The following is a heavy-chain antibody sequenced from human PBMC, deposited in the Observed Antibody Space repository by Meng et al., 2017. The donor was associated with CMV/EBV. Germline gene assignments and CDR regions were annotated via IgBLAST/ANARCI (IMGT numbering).Heavy chain of an antibody. CDR1: GFTFSSYG. J-gene: IGHJ6*02. CDR2: IRYDGSNK. CDR3: AREGTSHWSIYYYYGMDV. D-gene: IGHD2-2*01. V-gene: IGHV3-30*02. Sequence: GESLKISCAASGFTFSSYGMHWVRQAPGKGLEWVAFIRYDGSNKYYADSVKGRFTISRDNSKNTLYLQMNSLRAEDTAVYYCAREGTSHWSIYYYYGMDVWGQGTTVTVSS.